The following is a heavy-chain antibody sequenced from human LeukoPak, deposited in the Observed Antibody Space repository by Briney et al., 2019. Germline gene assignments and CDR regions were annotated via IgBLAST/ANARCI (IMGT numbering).Heavy chain of an antibody. V-gene: IGHV3-66*01. Sequence: PGGSLRLSCAASGFTVSSNYMSWVRQAPGKGLEWVSVIYSGGNTYYADSVKGRFTISRDNSKNTLYLQMNSLRAEDTAVYYCARVRWELGIVDYWGQGTLVTVSS. J-gene: IGHJ4*02. CDR2: IYSGGNT. CDR1: GFTVSSNY. D-gene: IGHD1-26*01. CDR3: ARVRWELGIVDY.